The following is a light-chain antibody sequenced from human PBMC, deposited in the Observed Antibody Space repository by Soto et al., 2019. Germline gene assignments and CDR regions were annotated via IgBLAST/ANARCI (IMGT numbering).Light chain of an antibody. V-gene: IGLV1-40*01. CDR1: SSNIGAGYD. Sequence: LTQPPSVSGAPGQRVTISCTGSSSNIGAGYDVHWYQQLPGTAPKLLIYGNSNRPSGVPDRFSGSKSGTSASLAITGLQAEDEADYYCQSYDSSLSALFGGGTKLTVL. J-gene: IGLJ2*01. CDR3: QSYDSSLSAL. CDR2: GNS.